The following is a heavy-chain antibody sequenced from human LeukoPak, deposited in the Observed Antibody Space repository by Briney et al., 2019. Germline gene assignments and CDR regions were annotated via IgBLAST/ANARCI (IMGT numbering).Heavy chain of an antibody. V-gene: IGHV3-23*01. D-gene: IGHD3-16*01. CDR1: GFTFSSYA. J-gene: IGHJ4*02. Sequence: GGSLRLSCAASGFTFSSYAMSWVRQAPGKGLEWVSAISGSGGSTYYADSVKGRFTISRDNAKNSLYLQMNGLRVEDTAVYYCTRRLDDWGQGTLVTVSS. CDR3: TRRLDD. CDR2: ISGSGGST.